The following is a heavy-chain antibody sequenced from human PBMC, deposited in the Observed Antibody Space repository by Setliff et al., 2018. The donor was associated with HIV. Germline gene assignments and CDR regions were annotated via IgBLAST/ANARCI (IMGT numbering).Heavy chain of an antibody. V-gene: IGHV4-39*02. Sequence: SETLSLTCTVSGGSSSSRSYYWGWIRQPPGKGPEWIANILYGGNTYYNPSLKSRVTISVDTSKNHFSLKLNSVTAADTAVYFCARPTTGVGGGAAFDIWGQGTMVTVSS. CDR3: ARPTTGVGGGAAFDI. CDR1: GGSSSSRSYY. D-gene: IGHD2-8*01. CDR2: ILYGGNT. J-gene: IGHJ3*02.